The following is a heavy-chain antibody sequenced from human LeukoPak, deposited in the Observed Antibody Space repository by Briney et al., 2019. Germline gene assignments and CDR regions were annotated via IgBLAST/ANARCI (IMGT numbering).Heavy chain of an antibody. CDR1: GGSLSAYY. D-gene: IGHD3-10*01. CDR3: ARTRYYYNSRSYGAPYYFDY. CDR2: IYYSGST. V-gene: IGHV4-34*01. Sequence: SETLSLTCAVYGGSLSAYYWTWIRQPPGKGLEWIGSIYYSGSTYYNPSLKSRVTISVDTSKNQFSLKLSSVTAADTAVYYCARTRYYYNSRSYGAPYYFDYWGQGTLVTVSS. J-gene: IGHJ4*02.